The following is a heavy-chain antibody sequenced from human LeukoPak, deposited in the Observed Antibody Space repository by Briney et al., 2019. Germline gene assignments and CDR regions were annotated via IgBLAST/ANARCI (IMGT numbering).Heavy chain of an antibody. D-gene: IGHD3-3*01. CDR2: IYSGGST. CDR3: ARDRPDFWSGYSFDY. Sequence: GGSLRLSCAVSGFTVSGNYMSWVRQAPGKWLEWVSVIYSGGSTYYADSVKGRFTISRDNSKNTLYLQMNSLRAEDTAVYYCARDRPDFWSGYSFDYWGQGTLVTVSS. V-gene: IGHV3-66*02. J-gene: IGHJ4*02. CDR1: GFTVSGNY.